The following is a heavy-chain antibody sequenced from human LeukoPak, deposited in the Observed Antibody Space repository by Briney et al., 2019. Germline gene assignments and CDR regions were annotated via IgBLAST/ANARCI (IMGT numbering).Heavy chain of an antibody. J-gene: IGHJ5*02. CDR1: GFTFSSYG. CDR3: AKDGAKLRVVVAATPSWFDP. V-gene: IGHV3-30*18. D-gene: IGHD2-15*01. CDR2: ISYDGSNK. Sequence: GGSLRLSCAASGFTFSSYGMHWVRQAPGKGLEWVAVISYDGSNKYYADSVKGRFTISRDNSKNTLYLQMNSLRAEDTAVYYCAKDGAKLRVVVAATPSWFDPWGQGTLVTVSS.